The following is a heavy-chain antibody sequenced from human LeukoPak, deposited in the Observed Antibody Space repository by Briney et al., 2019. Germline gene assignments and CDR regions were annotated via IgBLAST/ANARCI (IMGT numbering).Heavy chain of an antibody. D-gene: IGHD2-15*01. CDR2: ISAYNGNT. CDR1: GYTFTSYG. CDR3: AREQLYCSGGSCYSVSDY. Sequence: ASVEVSCKASGYTFTSYGISWVRQAPGQGLEWMGWISAYNGNTNYAQKLQGRVTMTTDTSTSTAYMELRSLRSDDTAVYYCAREQLYCSGGSCYSVSDYWGQGTLVTVSS. J-gene: IGHJ4*02. V-gene: IGHV1-18*01.